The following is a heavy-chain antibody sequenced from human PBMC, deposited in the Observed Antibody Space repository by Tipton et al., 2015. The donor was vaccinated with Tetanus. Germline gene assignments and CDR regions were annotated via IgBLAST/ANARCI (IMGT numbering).Heavy chain of an antibody. D-gene: IGHD2-21*02. V-gene: IGHV3-30*04. J-gene: IGHJ3*02. CDR1: GVAFSSFA. Sequence: SLRLSCAASGVAFSSFAMHWVRQAPGKGLEWVAVISYDGSKNNYADSVKGRFTISRDNSKNSLYLQMHSLRAEDTAVYYCAREGCTRCRGDSRFDIWGQGTMVTVSS. CDR2: ISYDGSKN. CDR3: AREGCTRCRGDSRFDI.